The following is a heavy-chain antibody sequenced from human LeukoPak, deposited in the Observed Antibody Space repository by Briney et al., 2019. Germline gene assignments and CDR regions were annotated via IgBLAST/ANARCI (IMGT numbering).Heavy chain of an antibody. CDR1: GFTFSGSA. D-gene: IGHD6-13*01. CDR2: IRSKANSYAT. V-gene: IGHV3-73*01. Sequence: GGSLKLSCAASGFTFSGSAMHWVRQASGKGLGWVGRIRSKANSYATAYAASVKGRFTITRDDSKNTAYLQMNSLKTEDTAVYYCTTTVGGIAAAGKDYWGQGTLVTVSS. J-gene: IGHJ4*02. CDR3: TTTVGGIAAAGKDY.